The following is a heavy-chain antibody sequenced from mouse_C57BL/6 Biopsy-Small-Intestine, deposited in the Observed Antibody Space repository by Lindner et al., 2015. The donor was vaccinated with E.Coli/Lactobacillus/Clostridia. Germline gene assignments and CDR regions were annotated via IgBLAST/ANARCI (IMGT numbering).Heavy chain of an antibody. CDR2: ISSGSSTI. D-gene: IGHD1-1*01. J-gene: IGHJ1*03. CDR3: ARHEGGSSYFSYWYFDV. CDR1: GFTFSDYG. V-gene: IGHV5-17*01. Sequence: VQLQEVWGGLVKPGGSLKLSCAASGFTFSDYGMHWVRQAPEKGLEWVAYISSGSSTIYYADTVKGRFTISRDNAKNTLFLQMTSLRSEDTAMYYCARHEGGSSYFSYWYFDVWGTGTTVTVSS.